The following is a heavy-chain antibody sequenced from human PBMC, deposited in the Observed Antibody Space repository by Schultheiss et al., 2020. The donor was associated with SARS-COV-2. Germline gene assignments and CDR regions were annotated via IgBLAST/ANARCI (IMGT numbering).Heavy chain of an antibody. D-gene: IGHD3-22*01. V-gene: IGHV3-21*05. CDR2: ISSSSSYT. J-gene: IGHJ3*02. CDR1: GFTFSSYA. CDR3: AKDRYDSSGLWGIRLEPLGAFDI. Sequence: GGSLRLSCAASGFTFSSYAMSWVRQAPGKGLEWVSYISSSSSYTNYADSVKGRFTISRDNAKNSLYLQMNSLRAEDTAVYYCAKDRYDSSGLWGIRLEPLGAFDIWGQGTMVTVSS.